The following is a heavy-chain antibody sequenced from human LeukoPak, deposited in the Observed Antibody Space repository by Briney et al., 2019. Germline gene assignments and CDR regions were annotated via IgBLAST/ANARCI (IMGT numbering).Heavy chain of an antibody. CDR3: ARDLIIMVRGFPYYYGMDV. CDR1: GGSMNTYY. Sequence: SETLSLTCTVSGGSMNTYYWTWIRQPPGKGLEWIGYIYYSGSSDYNPSLKSRVTISIDTSKNQFSLKLKSVTAADTAVYYCARDLIIMVRGFPYYYGMDVWGQGTTVTVSS. J-gene: IGHJ6*02. V-gene: IGHV4-59*01. CDR2: IYYSGSS. D-gene: IGHD3-10*01.